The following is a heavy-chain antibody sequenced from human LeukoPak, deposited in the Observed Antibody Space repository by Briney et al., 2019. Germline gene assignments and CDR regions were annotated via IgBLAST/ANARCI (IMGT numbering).Heavy chain of an antibody. CDR3: ARDGSRGAYNWFDP. D-gene: IGHD5-18*01. CDR2: INTNTGTP. Sequence: ASVKVSCKASGYTFTSYAMNWVRQAPGQGLEWMGWINTNTGTPTYAQGFTGRFVFSLDTSVSTAYLQISSLKAEDTAVYYCARDGSRGAYNWFDPWGREPWSPSPQ. CDR1: GYTFTSYA. V-gene: IGHV7-4-1*02. J-gene: IGHJ5*02.